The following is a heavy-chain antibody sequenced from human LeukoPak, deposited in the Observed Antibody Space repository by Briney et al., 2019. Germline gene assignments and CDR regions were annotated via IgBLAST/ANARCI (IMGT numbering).Heavy chain of an antibody. CDR1: GGSISSYY. V-gene: IGHV4-4*07. CDR3: ARDGGDYSYYYYYMDV. Sequence: SQTLSLTCTVSGGSISSYYWSWIQQPAGKGLEWIGRIYTSGSTNYNTSLKSRVTMSVDTSKNQFSLKLSSVTAADTAVYYCARDGGDYSYYYYYMDVWGKGTTVTVSS. D-gene: IGHD4-17*01. CDR2: IYTSGST. J-gene: IGHJ6*03.